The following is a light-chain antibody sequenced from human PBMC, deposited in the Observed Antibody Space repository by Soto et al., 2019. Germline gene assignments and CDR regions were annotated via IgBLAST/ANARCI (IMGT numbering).Light chain of an antibody. Sequence: MVMTHSPSALSVSPGERGTLSCRASQSVSSNLASYQQKPGQAPRLLIYGASTRATGIPVRSSRSGSGTEFTLTISSLQSEDFAVYFCHQYTNWPPYTFGQGTK. CDR2: GAS. CDR1: QSVSSN. J-gene: IGKJ2*01. V-gene: IGKV3-15*01. CDR3: HQYTNWPPYT.